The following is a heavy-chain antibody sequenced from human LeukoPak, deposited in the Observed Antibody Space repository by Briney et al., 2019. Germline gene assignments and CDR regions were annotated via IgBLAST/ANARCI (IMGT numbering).Heavy chain of an antibody. D-gene: IGHD3-22*01. CDR1: GYTFTSYG. J-gene: IGHJ3*02. V-gene: IGHV1-18*01. CDR3: AREPPLITMIASGGFDI. Sequence: ASVKVSCKASGYTFTSYGISWVRQAPGQGLEWMGWISAYNGNTNYAQKLQGRLTMTRDTSTSTVYMELRSLRSEDTAVYYCAREPPLITMIASGGFDIWGQGTMVSVSS. CDR2: ISAYNGNT.